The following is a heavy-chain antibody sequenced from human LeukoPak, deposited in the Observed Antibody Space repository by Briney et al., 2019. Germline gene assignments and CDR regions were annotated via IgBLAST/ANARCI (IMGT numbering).Heavy chain of an antibody. V-gene: IGHV3-23*01. CDR3: ARDSSSWREYDAFDI. CDR2: ISGSRGST. CDR1: GFTFSSYA. Sequence: GGSLRLSCAASGFTFSSYAMSWVRQAPGKGLQWVSTISGSRGSTYYADSVKGRFTISRDNSKKMVYLQMNRLRAEDTAVYYCARDSSSWREYDAFDIWGQGTMVTVSS. J-gene: IGHJ3*02. D-gene: IGHD6-13*01.